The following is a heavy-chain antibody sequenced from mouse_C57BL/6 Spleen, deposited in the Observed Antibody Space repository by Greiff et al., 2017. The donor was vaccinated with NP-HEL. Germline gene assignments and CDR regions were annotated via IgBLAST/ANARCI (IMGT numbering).Heavy chain of an antibody. CDR1: GFSLTSYG. CDR2: IWSGGST. J-gene: IGHJ1*03. D-gene: IGHD2-4*01. Sequence: VKLMESGPGLVQPSQSLSITCTVSGFSLTSYGVHWVRQSPGKGLEWLGVIWSGGSTDYNAAFISRLSISKDNSKSQVFFKMNSLQADDTAIYYCARNWDYDGYFDVWGTGTTVTVSS. V-gene: IGHV2-2*01. CDR3: ARNWDYDGYFDV.